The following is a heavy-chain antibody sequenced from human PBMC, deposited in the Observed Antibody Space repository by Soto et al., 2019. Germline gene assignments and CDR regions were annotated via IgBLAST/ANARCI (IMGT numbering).Heavy chain of an antibody. Sequence: SVKVCCKASGGTFSSYAISWVRQAPGQGLEWMGGIIPIFGTANYAQKFQGRVTITADESTSTAYMELSSLRSEDTAVYYCARVANWNYFISYFDYWGQGTLVTVSS. CDR2: IIPIFGTA. CDR1: GGTFSSYA. V-gene: IGHV1-69*13. D-gene: IGHD1-7*01. CDR3: ARVANWNYFISYFDY. J-gene: IGHJ4*02.